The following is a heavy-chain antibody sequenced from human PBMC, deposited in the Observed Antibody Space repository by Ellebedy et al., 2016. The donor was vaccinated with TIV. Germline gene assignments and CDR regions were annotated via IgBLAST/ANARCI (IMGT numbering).Heavy chain of an antibody. D-gene: IGHD3-10*01. CDR1: GFSFSNYW. V-gene: IGHV3-7*01. CDR2: IKQDESEK. CDR3: VRDVFGGFFDY. Sequence: GESLKISCAASGFSFSNYWTAWVRQAPGKGLEWVANIKQDESEKYYVDSVKGRFTISRDKAKNLLYLQMNSLGDEDTAMYYCVRDVFGGFFDYWGQGTLVTVSS. J-gene: IGHJ4*02.